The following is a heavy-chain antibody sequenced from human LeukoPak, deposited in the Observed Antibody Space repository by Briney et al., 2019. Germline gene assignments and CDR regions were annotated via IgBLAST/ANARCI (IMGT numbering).Heavy chain of an antibody. J-gene: IGHJ4*02. CDR1: GFTFSTYG. CDR3: AKESSRWQYFDY. CDR2: IQYDGSSQ. V-gene: IGHV3-30*02. Sequence: GGSLRLSCAASGFTFSTYGMHWVRQAPGKGLEWVTFIQYDGSSQYYADSVKGRFTISRDNSKNTLYLQMSSLGAEDTAVYYCAKESSRWQYFDYWGQGTLVTVSS. D-gene: IGHD6-13*01.